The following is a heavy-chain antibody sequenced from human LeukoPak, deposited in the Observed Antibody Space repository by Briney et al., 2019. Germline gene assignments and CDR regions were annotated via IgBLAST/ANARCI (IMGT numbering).Heavy chain of an antibody. D-gene: IGHD2-2*01. V-gene: IGHV1-2*02. CDR3: ARVGGRYCSSTSCRGALGAFDI. CDR1: GYTFTGYY. Sequence: GASVKVSCKASGYTFTGYYMHWVRQAPGQGLEWMGWINPNSGGTNYAQKFQGRVTMTRDTSISTAYMELSRLISDDTAVYYCARVGGRYCSSTSCRGALGAFDIWGQGTMVTVSS. J-gene: IGHJ3*02. CDR2: INPNSGGT.